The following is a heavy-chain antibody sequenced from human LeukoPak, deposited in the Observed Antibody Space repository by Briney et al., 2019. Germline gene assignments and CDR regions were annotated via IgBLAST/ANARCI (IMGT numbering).Heavy chain of an antibody. D-gene: IGHD3-22*01. CDR2: IRTSGGSS. J-gene: IGHJ4*02. CDR1: GFTFSSYA. CDR3: AIMHPYYDGSGYWVQ. V-gene: IGHV3-23*01. Sequence: GESLSLSCAASGFTFSSYAMSWVRQAPGKGLEWVSGIRTSGGSSSYADSVKGRFTISRDNPRNTLYMHMNSLRAEDTALYYCAIMHPYYDGSGYWVQWGQGTLVTVSS.